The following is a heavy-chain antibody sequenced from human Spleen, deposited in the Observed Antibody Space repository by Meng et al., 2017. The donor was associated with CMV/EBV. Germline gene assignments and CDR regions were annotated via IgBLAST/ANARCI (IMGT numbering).Heavy chain of an antibody. J-gene: IGHJ5*02. CDR1: GYSFTNCW. D-gene: IGHD3-3*01. CDR3: ARSYYDFWSGYPRSKGWFDP. Sequence: GGSLRLSCKGSGYSFTNCWIAWVRQMPGKGLECMGIIYPGDSDTRYSPSFQGQVTISADRSISTAYLQWSSLKASDTAMYYCARSYYDFWSGYPRSKGWFDPWGQGTLVTVSS. V-gene: IGHV5-51*01. CDR2: IYPGDSDT.